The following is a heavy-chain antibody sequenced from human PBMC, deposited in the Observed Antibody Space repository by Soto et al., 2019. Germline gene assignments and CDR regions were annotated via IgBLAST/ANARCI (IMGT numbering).Heavy chain of an antibody. D-gene: IGHD1-26*01. V-gene: IGHV3-30*18. CDR3: AKLPWEVAPS. CDR2: ISYDGSNK. J-gene: IGHJ5*02. Sequence: PVGSLRLSCAASGFTFSSYGMHWVRQAPGKGLEWVAVISYDGSNKYYADSVKGRFIISRDNARNTVYLQMNSLEAEDTAVYYCAKLPWEVAPSWGQGTLVTVSS. CDR1: GFTFSSYG.